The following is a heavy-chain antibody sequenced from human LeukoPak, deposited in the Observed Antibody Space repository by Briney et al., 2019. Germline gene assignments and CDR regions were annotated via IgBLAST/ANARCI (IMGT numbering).Heavy chain of an antibody. Sequence: PSQTLSLTCTVPGGSISSGSYYWSWFRQPAGKGLEWIGRIYTSGSTNYNPSLKSRVTISVDTSKNQFSLKLSSVTAADTAVYYCARGEGSGWPGWVNWFDPWGQGTLVTVSS. CDR1: GGSISSGSYY. V-gene: IGHV4-61*02. J-gene: IGHJ5*02. CDR3: ARGEGSGWPGWVNWFDP. D-gene: IGHD6-19*01. CDR2: IYTSGST.